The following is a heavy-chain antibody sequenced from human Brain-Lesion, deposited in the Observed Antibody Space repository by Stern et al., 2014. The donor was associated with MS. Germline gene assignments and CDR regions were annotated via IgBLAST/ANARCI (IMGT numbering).Heavy chain of an antibody. Sequence: QLQLQESGPGLVKPSQTLSLSCTVSGGSISSGGYYWSWIRQPAGKGLEWIGRIFNSASTSYNPPLKSRVTISIDTSKNQFSLRLNSMTAADTAVYYCARGRVVPGFQYYATDVWGQGTTVIVSS. D-gene: IGHD2-2*01. CDR3: ARGRVVPGFQYYATDV. J-gene: IGHJ6*02. CDR1: GGSISSGGYY. CDR2: IFNSAST. V-gene: IGHV4-61*02.